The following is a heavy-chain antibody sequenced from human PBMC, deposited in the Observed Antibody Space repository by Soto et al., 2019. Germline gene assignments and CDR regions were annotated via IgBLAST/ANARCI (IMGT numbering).Heavy chain of an antibody. CDR2: IKQDGSEK. V-gene: IGHV3-7*01. Sequence: GGSLRLSCAASGFTFSSYWMSWVRQAPGKGLEWVANIKQDGSEKYYVDSVKGRFTISRDNAKSSVNLQMNSLRGEDTAVYYCARVGTDYGSGSPYYSDYWGQGTLVTVSS. D-gene: IGHD3-10*01. CDR3: ARVGTDYGSGSPYYSDY. J-gene: IGHJ4*02. CDR1: GFTFSSYW.